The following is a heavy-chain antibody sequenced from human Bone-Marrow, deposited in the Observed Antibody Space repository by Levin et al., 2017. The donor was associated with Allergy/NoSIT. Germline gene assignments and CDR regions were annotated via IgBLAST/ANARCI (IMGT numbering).Heavy chain of an antibody. CDR1: GFTFSSYD. J-gene: IGHJ4*02. V-gene: IGHV3-13*01. Sequence: GESLKISCAASGFTFSSYDMHWVRQATGKGLEWVSAIGTAGDTYYPGSVKGRFTISRENAKNSLYLQMNSLRAGDTAVYYCARSDPYYYDSSGYEPGPFDYWGQGTLVTVSS. CDR3: ARSDPYYYDSSGYEPGPFDY. CDR2: IGTAGDT. D-gene: IGHD3-22*01.